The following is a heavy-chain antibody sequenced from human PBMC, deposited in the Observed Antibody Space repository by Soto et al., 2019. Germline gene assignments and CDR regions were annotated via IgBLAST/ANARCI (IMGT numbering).Heavy chain of an antibody. V-gene: IGHV1-18*04. CDR2: ISPYSGNT. J-gene: IGHJ6*02. Sequence: QVQLVQSGPEMKWPGASVKVSCQASGYTFTSHNISWVRQAPGQGLEWMGWISPYSGNTDYAQNLQGRVTMTTDTFTSTAYMELRSLRSDDAAVYYCARDKQERLFYYYYGLDVWGQGTTVTVS. CDR1: GYTFTSHN. D-gene: IGHD1-1*01. CDR3: ARDKQERLFYYYYGLDV.